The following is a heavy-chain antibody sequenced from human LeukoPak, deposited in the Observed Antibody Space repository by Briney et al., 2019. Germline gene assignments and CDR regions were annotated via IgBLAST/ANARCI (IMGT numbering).Heavy chain of an antibody. CDR1: GYTFSKFY. CDR2: LNTQPNNDYT. CDR3: ARLSGAENWNYEDAFDI. D-gene: IGHD1-7*01. J-gene: IGHJ3*02. Sequence: ASVKVSCKASGYTFSKFYIHWVRQAPGQGLEWMGLLNTQPNNDYTNYAQKFQGRVTITRDTSASTAYMELSSLRSEDTAVYYCARLSGAENWNYEDAFDIWGQGTMVTVSS. V-gene: IGHV1-46*01.